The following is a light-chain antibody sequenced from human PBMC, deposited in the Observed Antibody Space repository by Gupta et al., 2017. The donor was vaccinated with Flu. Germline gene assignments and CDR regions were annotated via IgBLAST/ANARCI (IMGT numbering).Light chain of an antibody. CDR3: VLVMDTGTWL. V-gene: IGLV8-61*01. Sequence: TITLTCGLTSGSVSTNNYPSWYRQTPGQAPRTLIYDTDRRASGVSDRFSGSVVGSKAALTITGGQADDECDYFCVLVMDTGTWLFGGGTKLTVL. CDR1: SGSVSTNNY. J-gene: IGLJ2*01. CDR2: DTD.